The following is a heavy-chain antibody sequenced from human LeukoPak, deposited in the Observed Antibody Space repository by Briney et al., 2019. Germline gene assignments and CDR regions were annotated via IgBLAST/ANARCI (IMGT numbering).Heavy chain of an antibody. V-gene: IGHV3-30*18. Sequence: GRSLRLSCAASGFTFSSYGIHWVRQAPGKGLEWVAVISTDGNDKYYADSEKGRFTISRDNSKSTLYLQMNSLRAEDTAVYYCAKDRTRRGADYCFDYWGQGTLVTVSS. D-gene: IGHD3-10*01. CDR1: GFTFSSYG. CDR2: ISTDGNDK. CDR3: AKDRTRRGADYCFDY. J-gene: IGHJ4*02.